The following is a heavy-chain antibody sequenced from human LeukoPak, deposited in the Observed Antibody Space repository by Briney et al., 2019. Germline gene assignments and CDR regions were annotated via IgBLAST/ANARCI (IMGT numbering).Heavy chain of an antibody. V-gene: IGHV3-23*01. J-gene: IGHJ3*02. CDR2: ISGSGGST. D-gene: IGHD2-2*01. CDR3: ANLNIVVVPAGGAFDI. CDR1: GFTFSSYA. Sequence: GGSLRLSCAASGFTFSSYAMSWVRQAPGKGLEWVSAISGSGGSTYYADSVKGRFTISRDNSKNTLYLQMNSLRAEDTAVYYCANLNIVVVPAGGAFDIWDQGTMVTVSS.